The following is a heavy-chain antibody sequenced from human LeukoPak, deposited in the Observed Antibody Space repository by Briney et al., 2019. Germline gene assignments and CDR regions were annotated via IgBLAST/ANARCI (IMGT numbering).Heavy chain of an antibody. D-gene: IGHD3-10*01. Sequence: ASVKVSCKASGGTFSNYAISWVRQAPGQGLEWMGVIIPMFSTANYAQKFQGRVTITADESTSTAYMELSSLRSEDMAVYYCAREDPHYGSGSYSDWGQGTLVTVSS. J-gene: IGHJ4*02. CDR1: GGTFSNYA. CDR3: AREDPHYGSGSYSD. CDR2: IIPMFSTA. V-gene: IGHV1-69*01.